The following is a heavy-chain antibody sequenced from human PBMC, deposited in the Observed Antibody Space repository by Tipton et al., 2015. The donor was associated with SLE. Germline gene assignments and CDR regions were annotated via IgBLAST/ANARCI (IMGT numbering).Heavy chain of an antibody. V-gene: IGHV1-18*01. CDR1: GYTFSSYG. CDR2: ISAYSGNT. D-gene: IGHD2-2*01. CDR3: ARAIVVVPGHYYMDV. J-gene: IGHJ6*03. Sequence: QSGPEVKKPGASVKVACKASGYTFSSYGITWVRQAPGQGLEWMGWISAYSGNTNYAQKLQGRVTMTTDPSTSTAYMELRSLRSDDAAVYYCARAIVVVPGHYYMDVWGKGTTVTISS.